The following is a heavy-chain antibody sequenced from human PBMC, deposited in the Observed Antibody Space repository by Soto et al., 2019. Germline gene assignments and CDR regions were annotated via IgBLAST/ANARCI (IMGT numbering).Heavy chain of an antibody. V-gene: IGHV1-18*01. CDR1: GYTLTSYG. Sequence: QVQLVQSATEVEKPGASVKVSCKASGYTLTSYGLSWVRQAPGQGLEWMGWISTYNGDTYYAQSLQDRVTMTTDTSTTTDYMELRNLRSDDTAMYYCAREFCTDNSCYGVDYWGQGTLVTVSS. CDR3: AREFCTDNSCYGVDY. J-gene: IGHJ4*02. D-gene: IGHD2-2*01. CDR2: ISTYNGDT.